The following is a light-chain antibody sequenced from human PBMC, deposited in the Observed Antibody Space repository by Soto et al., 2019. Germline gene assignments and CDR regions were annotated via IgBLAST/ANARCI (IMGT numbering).Light chain of an antibody. V-gene: IGKV1-33*01. J-gene: IGKJ3*01. CDR3: QQSYNTPLT. Sequence: IHMTQSPSSLSASVGDTITITCQASQDINNYLNWYQQKPGKAPKLLIYDASSLETGVPSRFSGSGSGTEFSLTISSLRPEDFATYYCQQSYNTPLTFGPGTKVDIK. CDR2: DAS. CDR1: QDINNY.